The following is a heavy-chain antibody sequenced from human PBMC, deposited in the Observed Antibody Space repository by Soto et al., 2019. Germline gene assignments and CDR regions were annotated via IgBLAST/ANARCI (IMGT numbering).Heavy chain of an antibody. CDR2: IYYSGST. CDR3: ARLAVLEPYYYGMDV. J-gene: IGHJ6*02. Sequence: SETLSLTCTVSGGSISSSSYYWGWIRQPPGKGLEWIGSIYYSGSTYYNPSLKSRVAISVDTSKNQFSLKLSSVTAADTAVYYCARLAVLEPYYYGMDVWGQGTTVTVSS. V-gene: IGHV4-39*01. D-gene: IGHD3-3*01. CDR1: GGSISSSSYY.